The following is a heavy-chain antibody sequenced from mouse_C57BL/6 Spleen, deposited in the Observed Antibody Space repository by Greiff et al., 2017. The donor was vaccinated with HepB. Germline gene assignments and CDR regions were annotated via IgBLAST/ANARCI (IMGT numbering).Heavy chain of an antibody. CDR3: ARSAGTAQAKGYFDY. CDR1: GYTFTGYW. Sequence: VQLQQSGAELMKPGASVKLSCKATGYTFTGYWIEWVKQRPGHGLEWIGEILPGSGSTNYNEKFKGKATFTADTSSNTAYMQLSSLTTEDSAISYCARSAGTAQAKGYFDYWGQGTTLTVSS. J-gene: IGHJ2*01. V-gene: IGHV1-9*01. D-gene: IGHD3-2*02. CDR2: ILPGSGST.